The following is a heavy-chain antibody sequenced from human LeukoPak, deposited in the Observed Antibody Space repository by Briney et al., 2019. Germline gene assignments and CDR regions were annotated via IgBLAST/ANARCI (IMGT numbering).Heavy chain of an antibody. CDR3: ARGPPMTTNWFDP. D-gene: IGHD4-11*01. CDR2: INPNSGGT. J-gene: IGHJ5*02. CDR1: GYTFTGYY. Sequence: ASVKVSCKASGYTFTGYYMHWVRQAPGQGLEWMGWINPNSGGTNYAQKFQGRVTMTGDTSISTAYMELSRLTSDDTAVYYCARGPPMTTNWFDPWGQGTLVTASS. V-gene: IGHV1-2*02.